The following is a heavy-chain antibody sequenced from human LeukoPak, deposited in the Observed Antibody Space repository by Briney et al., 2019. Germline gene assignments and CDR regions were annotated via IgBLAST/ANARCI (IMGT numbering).Heavy chain of an antibody. CDR3: ARGGAVAKGSYFDY. CDR2: IYYSGST. V-gene: IGHV4-59*01. CDR1: GGSFSGYY. Sequence: SETLSLTCAVYGGSFSGYYWSWIRQPPGKGLEWIGYIYYSGSTNYNPSLKSRVTISVGTSKNQFSLKLSSVTAADTAVYYCARGGAVAKGSYFDYWGQGTLVTVSS. J-gene: IGHJ4*02. D-gene: IGHD6-19*01.